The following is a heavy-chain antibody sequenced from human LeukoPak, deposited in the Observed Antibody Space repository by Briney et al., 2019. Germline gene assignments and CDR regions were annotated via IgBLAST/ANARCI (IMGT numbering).Heavy chain of an antibody. Sequence: PSQTLSLTCTVSGGSIGSSGYYWGWIRQPPGKGLEWIGSIYYGGGTYYNPSLNSRVTISVDTSKNQFSLKLRSVTAADTAVYYCARGPGGSGYSGLDPWGQGTLVTVSS. D-gene: IGHD3-22*01. CDR2: IYYGGGT. CDR1: GGSIGSSGYY. CDR3: ARGPGGSGYSGLDP. V-gene: IGHV4-39*07. J-gene: IGHJ5*02.